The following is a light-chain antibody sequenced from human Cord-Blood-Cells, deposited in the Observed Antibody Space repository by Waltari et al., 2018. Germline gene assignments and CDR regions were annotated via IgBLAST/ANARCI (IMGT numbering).Light chain of an antibody. CDR2: DAS. CDR1: QSISSW. CDR3: QQYNSYST. Sequence: DIQMTQSPSTLSASVGDRVTITGRASQSISSWLAWYQQKPGKAPKLLIYDASSLESGVPSRFSGSGSGTEFTLTIRSLQPDDFATYYCQQYNSYSTFGQGTKLEIK. V-gene: IGKV1-5*01. J-gene: IGKJ2*01.